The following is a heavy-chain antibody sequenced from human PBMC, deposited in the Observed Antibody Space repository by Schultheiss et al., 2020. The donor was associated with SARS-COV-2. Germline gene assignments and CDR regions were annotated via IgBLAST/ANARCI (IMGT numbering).Heavy chain of an antibody. D-gene: IGHD3-9*01. CDR1: GGSISSYY. V-gene: IGHV4-59*12. Sequence: SETLSLTCTVSGGSISSYYWSWIRQPPGKGLEWIGYIYYSGSTNYNPSLKSRVTISVDTSKNQFSLKLSSVTAADTAVYYCALTPDILTSNGWGQGTLVTVSS. CDR2: IYYSGST. J-gene: IGHJ4*02. CDR3: ALTPDILTSNG.